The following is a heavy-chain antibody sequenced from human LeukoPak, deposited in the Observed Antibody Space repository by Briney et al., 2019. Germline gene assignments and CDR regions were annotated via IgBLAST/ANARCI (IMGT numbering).Heavy chain of an antibody. J-gene: IGHJ4*02. D-gene: IGHD3-10*01. CDR3: ASTVGRSGSYYNYPYYFDY. V-gene: IGHV4-38-2*02. CDR1: GYSISSGYY. Sequence: SETLSLTCTVSGYSISSGYYWGWIRQPPGKGLEWIGSIYYSGSTNYNPSLKSRVTISVDTSKNQFSLKLSSVTAADTAVYYCASTVGRSGSYYNYPYYFDYWGQGTLVTVSS. CDR2: IYYSGST.